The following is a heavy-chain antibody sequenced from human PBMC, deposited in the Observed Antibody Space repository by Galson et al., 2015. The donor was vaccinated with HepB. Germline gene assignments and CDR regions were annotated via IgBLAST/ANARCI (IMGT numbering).Heavy chain of an antibody. CDR3: ARELGYDGFDI. CDR2: ISNSSSYI. CDR1: GFTFSSYS. J-gene: IGHJ3*02. Sequence: SLRLSCAASGFTFSSYSMNWVRQAPGKGLEWVSSISNSSSYIYYADSVKGRFTISRDNAKNSLYLQMSSLRAEDTAVYYCARELGYDGFDIWGQGTLVTVSS. V-gene: IGHV3-21*01. D-gene: IGHD5-12*01.